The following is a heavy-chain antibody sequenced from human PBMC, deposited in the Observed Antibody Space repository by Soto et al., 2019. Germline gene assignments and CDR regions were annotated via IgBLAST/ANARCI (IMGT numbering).Heavy chain of an antibody. CDR3: ARRGMAKIGFDS. D-gene: IGHD5-12*01. Sequence: ASVKVSCKASGYIFSNYYLHWVRQAPGQGLEWMGVFNPSGDATHYAQNFQGRDTRTKDTSLKTGYMEVSNLTSEETGGYYWARRGMAKIGFDSWGQGTMVTGSS. CDR2: FNPSGDAT. J-gene: IGHJ3*02. V-gene: IGHV1-46*01. CDR1: GYIFSNYY.